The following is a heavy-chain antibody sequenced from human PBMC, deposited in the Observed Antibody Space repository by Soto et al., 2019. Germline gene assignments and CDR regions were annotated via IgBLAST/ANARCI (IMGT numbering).Heavy chain of an antibody. D-gene: IGHD2-2*02. CDR3: ARGGDIVLVPAAISPDYYMDV. Sequence: PSETLSLTCAVYGGSFSGYYWSWIRQPPGKGLEWIGEINHSGSTNYNPSLKSRVTISVDTSKNQFSLKLSSVTAADTAVYYCARGGDIVLVPAAISPDYYMDVWGKGTTVTVSS. CDR2: INHSGST. J-gene: IGHJ6*03. CDR1: GGSFSGYY. V-gene: IGHV4-34*01.